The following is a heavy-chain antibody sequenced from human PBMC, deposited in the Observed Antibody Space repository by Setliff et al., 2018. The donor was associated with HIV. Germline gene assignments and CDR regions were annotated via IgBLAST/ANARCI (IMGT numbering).Heavy chain of an antibody. D-gene: IGHD4-17*01. CDR3: ARVGPTTAWRAYWFDP. CDR2: VSYSGSA. Sequence: SETLSLTCSVSGDSISSGTYYWGWIRQPPGKGLEWIGSVSYSGSAFYNPSLKSRVKMSVDTSKNHLSLKLSSVTAADTAVYYCARVGPTTAWRAYWFDPWGQGTLVTVSS. V-gene: IGHV4-39*07. CDR1: GDSISSGTYY. J-gene: IGHJ5*02.